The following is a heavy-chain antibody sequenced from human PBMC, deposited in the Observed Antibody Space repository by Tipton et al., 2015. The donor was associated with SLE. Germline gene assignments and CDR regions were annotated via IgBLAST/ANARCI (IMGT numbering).Heavy chain of an antibody. CDR2: ISWDGGST. V-gene: IGHV3-43*01. CDR1: GFTFDDYA. J-gene: IGHJ4*02. D-gene: IGHD6-13*01. CDR3: TRYSSTWSSFDY. Sequence: SLRLSCAASGFTFDDYAMHWVRQAPGKGLEWVSLISWDGGSTYYADSVKGRFTISRDDSKSIAYLQMNSLKTEDTAFYYCTRYSSTWSSFDYWGQGSLVTVSS.